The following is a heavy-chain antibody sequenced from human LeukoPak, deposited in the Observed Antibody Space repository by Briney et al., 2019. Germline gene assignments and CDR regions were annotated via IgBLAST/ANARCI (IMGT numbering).Heavy chain of an antibody. D-gene: IGHD6-13*01. V-gene: IGHV3-23*01. CDR3: AKVKSGIAAAGTYDY. CDR2: LSCSGGST. CDR1: GFTFNSYA. J-gene: IGHJ4*02. Sequence: GGYVRFYCAASGFTFNSYAMSWVRQAPGKGLEWVSALSCSGGSTYYADSVKGRFTISRDTSKNTLYLQMNSLRAEDTAVYYCAKVKSGIAAAGTYDYWGQGTLVTVSS.